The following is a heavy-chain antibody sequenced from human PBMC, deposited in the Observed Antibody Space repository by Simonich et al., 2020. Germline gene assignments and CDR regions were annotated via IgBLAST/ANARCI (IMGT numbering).Heavy chain of an antibody. CDR3: ARSRYCTNGVCYNWFDP. Sequence: QVQLVQSGAEVKKPGASVKVSCKASGYTFTSYDIHWVRQATGQGLEGKGWMNPYRGKTGYAQKYQDRVTITRNTSISTAYMELSSLRSEDTAVYYCARSRYCTNGVCYNWFDPWGQGTLGTVSS. J-gene: IGHJ5*02. CDR1: GYTFTSYD. CDR2: MNPYRGKT. V-gene: IGHV1-8*03. D-gene: IGHD2-8*01.